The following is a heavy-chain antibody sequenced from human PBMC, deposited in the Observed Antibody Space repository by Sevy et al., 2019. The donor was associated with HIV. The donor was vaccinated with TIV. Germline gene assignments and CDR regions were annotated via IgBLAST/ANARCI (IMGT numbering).Heavy chain of an antibody. CDR1: GFTVSSNY. J-gene: IGHJ6*02. CDR2: IYSGGGT. D-gene: IGHD3-22*01. Sequence: GGSLRLSCAASGFTVSSNYMSWVRQAPGKGLEWVSVIYSGGGTYYVDSVKGRFTISRDNSKNTLYLQMNSLRAEDTAVYYCARDSPQYYYYSIGYYPYYGMDVWGQGTTVTVSS. CDR3: ARDSPQYYYYSIGYYPYYGMDV. V-gene: IGHV3-53*01.